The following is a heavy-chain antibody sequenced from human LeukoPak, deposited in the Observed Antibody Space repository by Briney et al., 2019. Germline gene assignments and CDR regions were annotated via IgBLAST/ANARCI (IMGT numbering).Heavy chain of an antibody. J-gene: IGHJ5*02. CDR2: IRYDGSNK. V-gene: IGHV3-30*02. CDR1: GFTFSSYG. CDR3: AKGRSGGYVGLDWFDP. D-gene: IGHD5-12*01. Sequence: GGSLRLSCAASGFTFSSYGMHWVRQAPGKGLEWVAFIRYDGSNKYYADSVKGRFTISRDNSKNTLYLQMNSLRAEDTAVYYCAKGRSGGYVGLDWFDPWGQGTLVTVSS.